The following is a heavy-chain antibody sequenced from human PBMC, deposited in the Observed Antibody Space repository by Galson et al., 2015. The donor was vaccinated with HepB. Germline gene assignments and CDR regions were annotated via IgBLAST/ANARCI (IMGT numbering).Heavy chain of an antibody. CDR1: GYSISNGYY. CDR3: AREGKSGYDSAPGY. Sequence: ETLSLTCTVSGYSISNGYYWGWIRQPPGKGLEWIGSIYHSGSTYYNPSLKSRVTISVDTSKNQFSLKLSSVTAADTAVYYCAREGKSGYDSAPGYWGQGTLVTVSS. V-gene: IGHV4-38-2*02. CDR2: IYHSGST. J-gene: IGHJ4*02. D-gene: IGHD5-12*01.